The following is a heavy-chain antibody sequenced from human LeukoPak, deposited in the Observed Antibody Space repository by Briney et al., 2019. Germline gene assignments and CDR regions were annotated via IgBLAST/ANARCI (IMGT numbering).Heavy chain of an antibody. CDR2: INPSGGST. D-gene: IGHD3-10*01. CDR1: GYTFTSYD. J-gene: IGHJ5*02. CDR3: ARATRGSRTYYYGSGRAYNWFDP. V-gene: IGHV1-46*01. Sequence: ASVKVSCKASGYTFTSYDINWVRQATGQGLEWMGIINPSGGSTSYAQKFQGRVTMTRDTSTSTVYMELSSLRSEDTAVYYCARATRGSRTYYYGSGRAYNWFDPWGQGTLVTVSS.